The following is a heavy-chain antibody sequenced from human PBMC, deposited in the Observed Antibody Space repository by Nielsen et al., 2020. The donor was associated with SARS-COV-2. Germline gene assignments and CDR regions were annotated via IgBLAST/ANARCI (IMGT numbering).Heavy chain of an antibody. CDR1: GFTFDDYA. CDR3: AAGMIIAAAGSYYGMDV. CDR2: ISWNSGSI. D-gene: IGHD6-13*01. J-gene: IGHJ6*02. V-gene: IGHV3-9*01. Sequence: GGSLRLSCAASGFTFDDYAMHWVRQAPGKGLEWVSGISWNSGSIGYADSVKGRFTISRDNAKNSLYLQMNSLRAEDTALYYCAAGMIIAAAGSYYGMDVWGQGTTVTVSS.